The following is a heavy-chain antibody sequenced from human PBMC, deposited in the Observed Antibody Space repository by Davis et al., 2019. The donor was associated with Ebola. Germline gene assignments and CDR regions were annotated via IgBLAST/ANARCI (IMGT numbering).Heavy chain of an antibody. V-gene: IGHV3-7*01. D-gene: IGHD3-16*01. CDR1: GFTFSNYW. J-gene: IGHJ6*04. CDR3: ARDWAGLDV. CDR2: IKQDGSEK. Sequence: GESLKISCAASGFTFSNYWMSWVRQAPVKGLEWVANIKQDGSEKQYVDSVKGRFTSSRDNAKNSLYLQMNSLRVEDTAVYYCARDWAGLDVWGKGTTVTVSS.